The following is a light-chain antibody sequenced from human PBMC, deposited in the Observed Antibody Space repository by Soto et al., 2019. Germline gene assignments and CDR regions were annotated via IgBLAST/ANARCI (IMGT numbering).Light chain of an antibody. V-gene: IGLV3-21*04. CDR1: NIGSKS. J-gene: IGLJ2*01. Sequence: SYELTQPPSVSMAPGKTARITCGGNNIGSKSVHRYQQKPGQAPVLVIYYDSDRPSGIPERFSGSNSGNTATLTISRVEAGDEADYYCQVWDSSSDHRGVFGGGTKLTVL. CDR3: QVWDSSSDHRGV. CDR2: YDS.